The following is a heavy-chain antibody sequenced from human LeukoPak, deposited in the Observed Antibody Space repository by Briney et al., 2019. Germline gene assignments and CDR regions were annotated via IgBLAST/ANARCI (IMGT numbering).Heavy chain of an antibody. J-gene: IGHJ4*02. V-gene: IGHV4-39*01. CDR1: GGSISSGSFY. CDR2: ISYSGNT. Sequence: SETLSLTCTVSGGSISSGSFYWGWIRQPAVKGLQWIGSISYSGNTHYNPSLKSRVAISVDTSKTQFSLKLSSVTAADTAVYYCARQGGVGATGFDDCWGQGTLVTVSS. CDR3: ARQGGVGATGFDDC. D-gene: IGHD1-26*01.